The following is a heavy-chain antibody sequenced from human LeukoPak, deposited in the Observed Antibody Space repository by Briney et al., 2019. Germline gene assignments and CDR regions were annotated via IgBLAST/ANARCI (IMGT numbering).Heavy chain of an antibody. Sequence: QSGGSLRLSCAASGFTFSSYAMHWVRQAPGKGLEWVAVISYDGSNKYYADSVKGRFTISRDNSKNTLYLQMNSLRAEDTAVYYCASGKEVIAAAGTVYWGQGTLVTVSS. CDR3: ASGKEVIAAAGTVY. D-gene: IGHD6-13*01. J-gene: IGHJ4*02. CDR2: ISYDGSNK. V-gene: IGHV3-30-3*01. CDR1: GFTFSSYA.